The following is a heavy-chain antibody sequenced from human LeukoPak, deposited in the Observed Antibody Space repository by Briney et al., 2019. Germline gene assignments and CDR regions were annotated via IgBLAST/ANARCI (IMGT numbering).Heavy chain of an antibody. Sequence: PSETLSLTCTVSGGSISSHYWSWIRQPPGKGLEWIGYIYYSGSTNYNPSLKSRVTISVDTSKNQFSLKLSSVTAADTAVYYCARDCSSSCGYAFDIWGQGTMVTVSS. CDR3: ARDCSSSCGYAFDI. D-gene: IGHD6-13*01. CDR1: GGSISSHY. J-gene: IGHJ3*02. V-gene: IGHV4-59*11. CDR2: IYYSGST.